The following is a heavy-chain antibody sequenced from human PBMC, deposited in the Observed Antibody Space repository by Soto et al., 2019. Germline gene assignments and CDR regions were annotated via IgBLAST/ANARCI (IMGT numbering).Heavy chain of an antibody. CDR3: ARSGYSYGPFDY. Sequence: GGSLRLSCAGSGFTFSASAMHWVRQASGKGLEWVGRIRSKPNNYATAYGAAVRGRFTISRDDSKNTAYLQMNSLNTEDTAVYYCARSGYSYGPFDYWGQGTLATVSS. V-gene: IGHV3-73*01. J-gene: IGHJ4*02. CDR2: IRSKPNNYAT. D-gene: IGHD5-18*01. CDR1: GFTFSASA.